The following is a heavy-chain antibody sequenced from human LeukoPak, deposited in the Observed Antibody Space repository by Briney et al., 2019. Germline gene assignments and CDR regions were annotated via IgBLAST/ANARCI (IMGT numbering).Heavy chain of an antibody. D-gene: IGHD2-2*01. J-gene: IGHJ4*02. V-gene: IGHV1-18*01. CDR1: NYTFTSYG. Sequence: ASVKVSCKASNYTFTSYGISWVRQAPGQGLEWMAWINAYNGDTNYAQKLQGRVTNTTDESTSTAYMELSSLRSEDTAVYYCARDTRRGRGEVLDYWGQGTLVTVSS. CDR3: ARDTRRGRGEVLDY. CDR2: INAYNGDT.